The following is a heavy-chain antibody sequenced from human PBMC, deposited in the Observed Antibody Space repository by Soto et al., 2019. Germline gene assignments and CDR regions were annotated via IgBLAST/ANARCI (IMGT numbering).Heavy chain of an antibody. CDR2: ISFDGSNE. D-gene: IGHD3-22*01. CDR3: AREGYYDSRGYPYGIDV. Sequence: GSLRLSCAASGFNFSDYVVHWVRQAPGRGLEWMAFISFDGSNEYYADFVKGRFTISRDNSRNMVYLQVNSLRRDDTAVYFCAREGYYDSRGYPYGIDVWGQGTTVTSP. CDR1: GFNFSDYV. V-gene: IGHV3-30-3*01. J-gene: IGHJ6*02.